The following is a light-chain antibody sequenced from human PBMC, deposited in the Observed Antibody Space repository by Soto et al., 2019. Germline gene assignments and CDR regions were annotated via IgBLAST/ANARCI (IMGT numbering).Light chain of an antibody. CDR3: CSHAGSRARWL. Sequence: QSALTQPASVSGSPGQSITISCTGTTSDVGTYNLVSWYQQHPGKAPKVVIYEVDKRPSGVSHRFSGSKSGNTASLTISGLQSEDEADYYCCSHAGSRARWLFGGGTKVTVL. CDR2: EVD. J-gene: IGLJ3*02. V-gene: IGLV2-23*02. CDR1: TSDVGTYNL.